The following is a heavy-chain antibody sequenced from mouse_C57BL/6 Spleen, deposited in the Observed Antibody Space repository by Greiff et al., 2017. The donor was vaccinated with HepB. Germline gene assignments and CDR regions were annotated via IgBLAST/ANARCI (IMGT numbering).Heavy chain of an antibody. V-gene: IGHV1-55*01. CDR2: IYPGSGST. J-gene: IGHJ2*01. D-gene: IGHD1-1*01. CDR3: ARHYYGSSYEGDYCDY. Sequence: QVQLQQSGAELVKPGASVKMSCKASGYTFTSYWITWVKQRPGQGLEWIGDIYPGSGSTNYNEKFKSKATLTVDTSSSTAYLQLSSLTSEDSAVYYCARHYYGSSYEGDYCDYWGQGTTLTVSS. CDR1: GYTFTSYW.